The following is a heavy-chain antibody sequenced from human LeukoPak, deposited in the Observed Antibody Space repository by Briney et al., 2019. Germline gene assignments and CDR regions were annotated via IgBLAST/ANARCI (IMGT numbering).Heavy chain of an antibody. CDR2: ISSSGSTI. CDR1: GFTFSDYY. CDR3: AKDIYTSGNYYRADY. J-gene: IGHJ4*02. V-gene: IGHV3-11*01. D-gene: IGHD3-10*01. Sequence: GGSLRLSCAASGFTFSDYYMSWIRQAPGKGLEWVSYISSSGSTIYYADSVEGRFTISRDNSKNTLYLQMNSLRAEDTAVYYCAKDIYTSGNYYRADYWGQGTLVTVSS.